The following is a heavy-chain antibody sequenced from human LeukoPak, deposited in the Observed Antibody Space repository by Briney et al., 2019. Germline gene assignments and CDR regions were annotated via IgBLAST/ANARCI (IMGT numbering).Heavy chain of an antibody. Sequence: GGSLRLSCAASGFTFDDYGTSWVRQAPGKGLEWVSGINWNGVSTRYADSVKGRFTISRDNAKNSLYLRMNSLRAEDTALYYCARDGRYDFWSGSSSYFDCWGQGTLVTVSS. D-gene: IGHD3-3*01. CDR1: GFTFDDYG. V-gene: IGHV3-20*04. J-gene: IGHJ4*02. CDR2: INWNGVST. CDR3: ARDGRYDFWSGSSSYFDC.